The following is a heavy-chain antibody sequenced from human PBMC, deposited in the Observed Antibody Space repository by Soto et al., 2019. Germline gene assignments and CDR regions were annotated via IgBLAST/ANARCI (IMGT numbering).Heavy chain of an antibody. Sequence: QVQLQESGPGLVKPSGTLSLTCAVSGGSISSSNWWSWVRQPPGKGLEWIGEIYHSGSTNYNPSPKSRVTISVDKSKNQFSLKLSSVTAADTAVYYCARVGIYGSGSYYRRNFDYWGQGTLVTVSS. V-gene: IGHV4-4*02. CDR2: IYHSGST. D-gene: IGHD3-10*01. J-gene: IGHJ4*02. CDR1: GGSISSSNW. CDR3: ARVGIYGSGSYYRRNFDY.